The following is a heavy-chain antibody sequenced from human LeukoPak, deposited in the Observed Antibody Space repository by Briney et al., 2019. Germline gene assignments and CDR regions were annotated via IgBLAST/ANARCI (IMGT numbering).Heavy chain of an antibody. D-gene: IGHD3-10*01. CDR1: EFTFSSYA. CDR2: ISGSSGRT. CDR3: ARDDAADGGYLDH. J-gene: IGHJ4*02. Sequence: GGSLRLSCAASEFTFSSYAMSWVRQAPGKGLEWVSRISGSSGRTYYTDSVTGRFTISRDNSKNMVYLQMNSLRAEDTAIYYCARDDAADGGYLDHWGQGALVTVSS. V-gene: IGHV3-23*01.